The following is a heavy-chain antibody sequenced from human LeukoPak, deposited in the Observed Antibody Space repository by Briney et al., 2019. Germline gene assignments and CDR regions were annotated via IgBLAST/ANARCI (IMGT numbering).Heavy chain of an antibody. V-gene: IGHV4-38-2*02. Sequence: SETLSLTCTVSGYSISSDYYWAWIRQPPGKGLEWIGSVYHSGSTNYNPSLKSRGTRSVDTSKNQFSLKLSSVTAADTAVYYCARQNEYRDFWSGYSYYFDYWGQGTLVTVSS. J-gene: IGHJ4*02. D-gene: IGHD3-3*01. CDR3: ARQNEYRDFWSGYSYYFDY. CDR1: GYSISSDYY. CDR2: VYHSGST.